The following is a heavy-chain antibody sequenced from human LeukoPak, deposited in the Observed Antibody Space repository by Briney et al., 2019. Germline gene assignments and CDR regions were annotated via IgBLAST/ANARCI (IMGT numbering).Heavy chain of an antibody. CDR2: IWYDGSNQ. D-gene: IGHD1-26*01. CDR3: ATDRNSGKYYDY. CDR1: ELTFRNYG. V-gene: IGHV3-33*01. J-gene: IGHJ4*02. Sequence: GRSLRLSCAASELTFRNYGMHWVRQAPGKGLEWVAVIWYDGSNQYYLDSVKGRFTVSRDNAKNTLYLQMNSLRAEDTAVYYCATDRNSGKYYDYWGQGTLVTVSS.